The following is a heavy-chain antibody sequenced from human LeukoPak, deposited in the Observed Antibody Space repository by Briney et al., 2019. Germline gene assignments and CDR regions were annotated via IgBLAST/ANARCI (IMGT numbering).Heavy chain of an antibody. D-gene: IGHD3-10*01. CDR2: INGDGSSI. J-gene: IGHJ5*02. Sequence: GGSLRLSCAASGFSSNSCWVHWARQAPGKGLVWVARINGDGSSINYADSVKGRFTISRDNAKNTLYLQMNSLRVEDTAVYYCARGRGPYGWFDPWGQGTLVTVSS. CDR1: GFSSNSCW. V-gene: IGHV3-74*01. CDR3: ARGRGPYGWFDP.